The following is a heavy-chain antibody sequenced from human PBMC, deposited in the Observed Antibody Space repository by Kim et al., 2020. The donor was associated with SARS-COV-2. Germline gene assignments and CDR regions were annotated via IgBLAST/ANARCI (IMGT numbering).Heavy chain of an antibody. D-gene: IGHD6-13*01. J-gene: IGHJ5*02. CDR1: GFTLTNYW. CDR2: SNSDGSVT. V-gene: IGHV3-74*01. CDR3: ARGSFQQGFDP. Sequence: GGSLRLSCEASGFTLTNYWMNWVHQGPGKGLVWVSRSNSDGSVTHYADSVKGRFTISRDNAKNTLFLQLNSLGVEDTAIYYCARGSFQQGFDPWGQGTLVTVPS.